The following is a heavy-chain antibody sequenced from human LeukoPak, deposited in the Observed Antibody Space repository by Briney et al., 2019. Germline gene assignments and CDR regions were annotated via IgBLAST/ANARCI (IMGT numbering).Heavy chain of an antibody. J-gene: IGHJ4*02. Sequence: PWGSLRLSCAASGFTFDDYAMHWVRQAPGKGLEWVSLISWDGGSTYYADSVKGRLTISRDNSKNSLYLQMNSLRAEDTALYYCAKGQLYYDILTGAFDFDYWGQGTLVTVSS. CDR2: ISWDGGST. CDR3: AKGQLYYDILTGAFDFDY. D-gene: IGHD3-9*01. V-gene: IGHV3-43D*03. CDR1: GFTFDDYA.